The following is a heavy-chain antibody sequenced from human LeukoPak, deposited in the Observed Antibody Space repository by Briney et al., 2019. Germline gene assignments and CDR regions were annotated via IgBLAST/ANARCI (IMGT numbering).Heavy chain of an antibody. D-gene: IGHD3-3*01. CDR1: GFTFSNAW. Sequence: GGSLRLSCAASGFTFSNAWMSWVRQAPGKGLEWVGRIKSKTDGGTTDYAAPVKGRFTISRDDSKNTLYLQMNSLRAEDTAVYYCAKGRTPYDFLCAFDIWGQGTMVTVSS. CDR3: AKGRTPYDFLCAFDI. J-gene: IGHJ3*02. CDR2: IKSKTDGGTT. V-gene: IGHV3-15*01.